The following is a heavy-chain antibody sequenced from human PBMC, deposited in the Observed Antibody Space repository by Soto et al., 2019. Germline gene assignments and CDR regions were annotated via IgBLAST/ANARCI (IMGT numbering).Heavy chain of an antibody. V-gene: IGHV3-30-3*01. J-gene: IGHJ4*02. CDR1: GFTFSSYA. Sequence: QVQLVESGGGVVQPGRSLRLSCAASGFTFSSYAMHWVRQAPGKGLEWVAVTSYDGSNKYYADSVKGRFTISGDNSKNTLYMQMNSLRAEDTAVYYCARDRGGSGNTAGFDYWGQGTLVTVSS. D-gene: IGHD3-10*01. CDR2: TSYDGSNK. CDR3: ARDRGGSGNTAGFDY.